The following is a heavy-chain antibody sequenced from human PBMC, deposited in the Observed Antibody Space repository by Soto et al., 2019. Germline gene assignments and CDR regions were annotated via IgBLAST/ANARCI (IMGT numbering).Heavy chain of an antibody. CDR3: ARLNGYCISTNCQGSYGMDV. CDR2: IYYSGST. V-gene: IGHV4-39*01. CDR1: GGSISSSSYY. J-gene: IGHJ6*02. Sequence: SETLSLTCTVSGGSISSSSYYWGWIRQPPGKGLEWIGSIYYSGSTYYNPSLKSRVTISVDTSKNEFSLRLSSVTAADTAVYYCARLNGYCISTNCQGSYGMDVWGQGPTVTVSS. D-gene: IGHD2-2*03.